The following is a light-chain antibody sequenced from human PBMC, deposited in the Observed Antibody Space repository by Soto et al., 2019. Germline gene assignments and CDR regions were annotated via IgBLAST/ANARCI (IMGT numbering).Light chain of an antibody. CDR2: ELS. V-gene: IGKV2D-29*01. Sequence: EIVMTQTPLSLSLTPGQPASISCKSSQSLQHSDGKTYLYRHLQKPGQPPQLLIYELSNRFSGVLDRFSGSGSGTDFLLKISRVEAEDLAVYYCMQTIQLSCTFGQGTKVEIK. CDR3: MQTIQLSCT. CDR1: QSLQHSDGKTY. J-gene: IGKJ1*01.